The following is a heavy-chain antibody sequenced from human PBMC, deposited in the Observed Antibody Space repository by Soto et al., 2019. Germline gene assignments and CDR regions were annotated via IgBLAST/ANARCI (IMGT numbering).Heavy chain of an antibody. CDR3: ARDLFGIHAFDI. CDR1: GGSISSGGYY. CDR2: IYYSGTT. D-gene: IGHD3-10*01. V-gene: IGHV4-31*03. Sequence: QVQLQESGPGLVKPSETLSLTCTVSGGSISSGGYYWGWIRQHPGKDLEWIGYIYYSGTTHYNPSLKSRVTISVDPSKNQFSLKLSSVTAADTAVYYCARDLFGIHAFDIWGQGTLVTVSS. J-gene: IGHJ3*02.